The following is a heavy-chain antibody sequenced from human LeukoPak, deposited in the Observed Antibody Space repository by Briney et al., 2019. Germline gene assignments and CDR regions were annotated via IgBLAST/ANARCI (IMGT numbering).Heavy chain of an antibody. V-gene: IGHV3-11*01. J-gene: IGHJ4*02. D-gene: IGHD3-3*01. CDR3: ARGPFWSGYYDD. Sequence: GGSLRLSCAASGFTFSDYYMSWIRQAPGQGLEWVSSISSSGSTIYYTDSVKGRFTISRDNAKSSLYLQMNSLRAEDTAVYYCARGPFWSGYYDDWGQGTLVTVSS. CDR1: GFTFSDYY. CDR2: ISSSGSTI.